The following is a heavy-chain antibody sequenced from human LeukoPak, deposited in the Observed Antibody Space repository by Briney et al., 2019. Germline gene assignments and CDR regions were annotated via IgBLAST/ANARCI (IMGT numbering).Heavy chain of an antibody. CDR1: GFTFSSYS. J-gene: IGHJ4*02. Sequence: PGGSLRLSCAASGFTFSSYSMNWVRQAPGKGLEWVSSISSSSSYIYYADSVKGRFTISRDNAKNSLYLQMNSLRAEDTAVYYCARVTEAPYYFGYWGQGTLVTVSS. V-gene: IGHV3-21*01. CDR2: ISSSSSYI. CDR3: ARVTEAPYYFGY.